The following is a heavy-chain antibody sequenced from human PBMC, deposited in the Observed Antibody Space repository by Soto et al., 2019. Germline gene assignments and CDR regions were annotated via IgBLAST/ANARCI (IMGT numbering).Heavy chain of an antibody. CDR3: ARDIAAAGAFDY. J-gene: IGHJ4*02. D-gene: IGHD6-13*01. CDR2: IYYSGST. CDR1: GGSISSGGYY. V-gene: IGHV4-31*03. Sequence: PSETLSLTCTVSGGSISSGGYYWNWIRQHPGKGLEWIGYIYYSGSTYYNPSLKSRVTISVDTSKNQFSLKLSSVTAADTAVYYCARDIAAAGAFDYWGQGTLVTVSS.